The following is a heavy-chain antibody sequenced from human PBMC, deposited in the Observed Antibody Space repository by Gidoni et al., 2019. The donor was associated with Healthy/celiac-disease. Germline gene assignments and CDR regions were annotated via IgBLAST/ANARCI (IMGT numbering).Heavy chain of an antibody. D-gene: IGHD1-26*01. V-gene: IGHV3-23*01. CDR2: IRGSGGST. CDR1: GFTFLSYA. J-gene: IGHJ6*02. Sequence: EVPLLESGGGLVQPGGSLRLSCAASGFTFLSYALSWVRQAPGKGLEWVSAIRGSGGSTYYADSVKGRFTISRDNSKNTLYLQMNSLRAEDTAVYYCAKGSREYSGSYYYYYYGMDVWGQGTTVTVSS. CDR3: AKGSREYSGSYYYYYYGMDV.